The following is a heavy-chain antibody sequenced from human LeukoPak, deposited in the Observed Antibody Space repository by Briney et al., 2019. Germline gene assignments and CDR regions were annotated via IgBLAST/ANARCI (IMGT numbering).Heavy chain of an antibody. CDR2: IKQDGSEK. J-gene: IGHJ4*02. V-gene: IGHV3-7*03. Sequence: AGGSLRLSCAASGFTFSSYWVSWVRQAPGKGLEWVANIKQDGSEKYYVDSVKGRFTISRDNAKNSLYLQMNSLRAEDTAVYYCAKDSESSTSWYEYFDSWGQGTLVTVSS. CDR3: AKDSESSTSWYEYFDS. CDR1: GFTFSSYW. D-gene: IGHD6-13*01.